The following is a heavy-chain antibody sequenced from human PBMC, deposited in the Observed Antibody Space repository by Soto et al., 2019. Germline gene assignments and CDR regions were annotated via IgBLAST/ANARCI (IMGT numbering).Heavy chain of an antibody. Sequence: QITLKESGPTLIKPTQTLTLTCTFSGFSLSTSGVGVDWIRKPPGKALEWLALIYWDDDKRYSPSLESRLTITKDTSKNQVVLTMTNMDPVDTATYYCARQLPNFDYWGQGTLVTVSS. J-gene: IGHJ4*02. CDR1: GFSLSTSGVG. CDR2: IYWDDDK. CDR3: ARQLPNFDY. D-gene: IGHD1-1*01. V-gene: IGHV2-5*02.